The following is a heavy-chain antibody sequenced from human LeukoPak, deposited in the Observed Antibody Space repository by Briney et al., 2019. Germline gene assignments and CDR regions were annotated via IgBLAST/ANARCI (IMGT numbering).Heavy chain of an antibody. CDR3: AKDEGSHFDY. CDR2: ISGSGGST. J-gene: IGHJ4*02. CDR1: GLTVSSNY. D-gene: IGHD1-26*01. Sequence: GGSLRLSCAASGLTVSSNYMSWVRQAPGKGLEWVSAISGSGGSTYYADSVKGRFTISRDNSKNTLYLQMNSLRAEDTAVYYCAKDEGSHFDYWGQGTLVTVSS. V-gene: IGHV3-23*01.